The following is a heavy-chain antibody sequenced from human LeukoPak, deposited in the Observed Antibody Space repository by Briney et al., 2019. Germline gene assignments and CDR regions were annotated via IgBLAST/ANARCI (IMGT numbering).Heavy chain of an antibody. CDR1: GYTFTSYG. D-gene: IGHD6-6*01. J-gene: IGHJ6*03. V-gene: IGHV1-18*01. CDR3: ARDGQQLVPHYYYMEV. Sequence: ASVKVSCKASGYTFTSYGISWVRQAPGQGLEWMGWISAYNGNTNYAQKLQGRVAMTTDTSTSTAYMELRSLRSDDTAVYYCARDGQQLVPHYYYMEVWGKGTTVTVSS. CDR2: ISAYNGNT.